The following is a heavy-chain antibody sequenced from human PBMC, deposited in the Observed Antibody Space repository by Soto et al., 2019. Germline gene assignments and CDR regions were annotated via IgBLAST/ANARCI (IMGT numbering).Heavy chain of an antibody. CDR1: GGTFSSYA. CDR3: ARTKGGIQGYGPGDDY. V-gene: IGHV1-69*12. Sequence: QVQLVQSGAEVKKPGASVKVSCKASGGTFSSYAISWVRQAPGQGLEWMGGIIPIFGTANYAQKFQGRVTITADESTSTAYMELSSLRSEDTAVYYCARTKGGIQGYGPGDDYWGQGPLVTVSS. D-gene: IGHD1-20*01. CDR2: IIPIFGTA. J-gene: IGHJ4*02.